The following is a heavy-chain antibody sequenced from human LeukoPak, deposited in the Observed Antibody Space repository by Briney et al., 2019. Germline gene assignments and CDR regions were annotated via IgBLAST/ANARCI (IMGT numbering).Heavy chain of an antibody. V-gene: IGHV3-23*01. CDR2: MSGSGGRT. CDR3: AKWGCSGGSCYPFDY. J-gene: IGHJ4*02. Sequence: GGSLRLSCAASGFTFSAYEMNWVRQAPGKGLEWVSAMSGSGGRTYYADSVKGRFTISRDNSKNTLYLQMNSLRAEDTAVYYCAKWGCSGGSCYPFDYWGQGTLVTVSS. D-gene: IGHD2-15*01. CDR1: GFTFSAYE.